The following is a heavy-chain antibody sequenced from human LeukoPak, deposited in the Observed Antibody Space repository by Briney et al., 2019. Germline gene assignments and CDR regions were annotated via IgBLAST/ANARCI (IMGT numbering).Heavy chain of an antibody. CDR2: IYSGGST. V-gene: IGHV3-53*01. D-gene: IGHD6-19*01. CDR1: GFTVSSNY. CDR3: TTDYGWYTIYDY. Sequence: PGGSLRLSCAASGFTVSSNYMSWVRQAPGKGLEWVSVIYSGGSTYYADSVKGRFTISRDNSKNTLYLQMNSLRAEGTAVYYCTTDYGWYTIYDYWGQGTLVTVSS. J-gene: IGHJ4*02.